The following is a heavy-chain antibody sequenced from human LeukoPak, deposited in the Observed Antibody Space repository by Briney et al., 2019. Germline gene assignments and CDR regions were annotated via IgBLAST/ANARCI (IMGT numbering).Heavy chain of an antibody. J-gene: IGHJ4*02. CDR3: ARGDDYDSSGSLDY. CDR2: INHSGST. V-gene: IGHV4-34*01. CDR1: GGSFSGYY. D-gene: IGHD3-22*01. Sequence: PSETLSLTCAVYGGSFSGYYWSWIPQPPGKGLEWIGEINHSGSTNYNPSLKSRVTISVDTSKNQFSLKLSSVTAADTAVYYCARGDDYDSSGSLDYWGQGTLVTVSS.